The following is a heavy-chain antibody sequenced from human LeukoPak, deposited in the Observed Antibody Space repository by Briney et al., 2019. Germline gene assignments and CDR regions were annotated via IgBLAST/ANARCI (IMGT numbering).Heavy chain of an antibody. D-gene: IGHD3-10*01. Sequence: SVKVSCKASGFTFTSSAMQWVRQAGGQRREWIGWIVVGSGNTNYAQKFQERVTITRDMSTSTAYMELSSLRSEDTAVYYCAADLRGSYYYYYMDVWGKGTTVTISS. CDR3: AADLRGSYYYYYMDV. V-gene: IGHV1-58*02. CDR1: GFTFTSSA. CDR2: IVVGSGNT. J-gene: IGHJ6*03.